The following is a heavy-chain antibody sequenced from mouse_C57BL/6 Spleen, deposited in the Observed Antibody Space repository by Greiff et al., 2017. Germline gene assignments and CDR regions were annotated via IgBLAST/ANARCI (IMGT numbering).Heavy chain of an antibody. CDR3: ARRDYGWFAY. Sequence: VQLQQSGPGLVQPSQSLSITCTVSGFSLTSYGVHWVRQSPGKGLEWLGVIWSGGSTDSNAAFISRLSISKDNSKSQVFFKMNSLQADDTAIYYCARRDYGWFAYWGQGTLDTVSA. CDR2: IWSGGST. CDR1: GFSLTSYG. J-gene: IGHJ3*01. D-gene: IGHD2-4*01. V-gene: IGHV2-2*01.